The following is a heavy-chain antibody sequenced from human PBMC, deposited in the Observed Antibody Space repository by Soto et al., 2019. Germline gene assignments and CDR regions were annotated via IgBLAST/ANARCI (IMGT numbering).Heavy chain of an antibody. CDR1: GFSFGDSA. CDR2: IVVVNGNT. CDR3: AVTDLPFRPLTEPTENGMDV. V-gene: IGHV1-58*01. J-gene: IGHJ6*02. D-gene: IGHD3-3*02. Sequence: ELVQSGPEAREPGTSVKGSCRASGFSFGDSAVQWGRQGRGQRLEWIGWIVVVNGNTNYAQKFEGRVTLTRDASTSTSHMELTSLSSEDTAVYFCAVTDLPFRPLTEPTENGMDVWGQGTTCTVSS.